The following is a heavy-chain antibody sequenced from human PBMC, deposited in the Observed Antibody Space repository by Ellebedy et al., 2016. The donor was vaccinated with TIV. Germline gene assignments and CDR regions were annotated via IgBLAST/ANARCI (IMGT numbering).Heavy chain of an antibody. Sequence: SETLSLTCTVYGGSFSGYYWSWIRQPPGKGLEWIGEINHSGTTDYNPSLKSRVTVSVDTSKNHFSLKLSSVTAADTAVYYCAGRRYSITTPGMAYWGQGILVTVSS. CDR2: INHSGTT. CDR3: AGRRYSITTPGMAY. V-gene: IGHV4-34*01. D-gene: IGHD1-20*01. J-gene: IGHJ4*02. CDR1: GGSFSGYY.